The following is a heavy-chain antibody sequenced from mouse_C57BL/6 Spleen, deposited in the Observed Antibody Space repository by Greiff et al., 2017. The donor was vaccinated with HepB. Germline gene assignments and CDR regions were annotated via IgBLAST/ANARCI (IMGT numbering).Heavy chain of an antibody. Sequence: QVQLQQPGAELVKPGASVKLSCKASGYTFTSYWMHWVKQRPGQGLEWIGMIHPNSGSTNYNEKFKSKATLTVDKSSSTAYMQLSSLTSEDSAVYYCASDRGTTVVATWNYAMDYWGQGTSVTVSS. CDR2: IHPNSGST. V-gene: IGHV1-64*01. J-gene: IGHJ4*01. CDR3: ASDRGTTVVATWNYAMDY. CDR1: GYTFTSYW. D-gene: IGHD1-1*01.